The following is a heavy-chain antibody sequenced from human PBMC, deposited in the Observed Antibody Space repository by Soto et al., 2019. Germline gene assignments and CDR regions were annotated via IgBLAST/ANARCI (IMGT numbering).Heavy chain of an antibody. V-gene: IGHV1-18*01. CDR3: ARDRGYNWNYGWFDP. Sequence: QVQLVQSGAEVKKPGASVKVSCKATGYTFTSYGISWVRQAPGQGLEWMGRISAYNGNTNYAQKLQGRVTMTTDTSTSTAYMELRSLRSDDTAVYYCARDRGYNWNYGWFDPWGQGTLVTVSS. CDR1: GYTFTSYG. CDR2: ISAYNGNT. D-gene: IGHD1-7*01. J-gene: IGHJ5*02.